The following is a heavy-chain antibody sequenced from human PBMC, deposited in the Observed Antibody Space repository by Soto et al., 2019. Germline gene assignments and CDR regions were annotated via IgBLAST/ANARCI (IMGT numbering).Heavy chain of an antibody. Sequence: QLQLQESGPGLVKPSETLSLTCTVSGGSISSSSYYWGWIRQPPGKGLEWIGSIYYSGSTYYNPSLKSRVTISVDTSKNQFSLKLSSVTAADTAVYYCARQSPASIFGVVKGWFDPWGQGTLVTVSS. CDR1: GGSISSSSYY. V-gene: IGHV4-39*01. D-gene: IGHD3-3*01. CDR3: ARQSPASIFGVVKGWFDP. J-gene: IGHJ5*02. CDR2: IYYSGST.